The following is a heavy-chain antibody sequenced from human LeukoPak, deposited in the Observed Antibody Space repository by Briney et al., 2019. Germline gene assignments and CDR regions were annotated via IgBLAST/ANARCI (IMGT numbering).Heavy chain of an antibody. CDR2: ISSSGSTI. CDR3: ARVTMIVVVTPLVDAFDI. Sequence: KPGGSLRLSCAASGFTFSDYYMSWIRQAPGKGLEWVSYISSSGSTIYYADSVKGRFTISRDNAKNSLYLQMNSLRAEDTAVYYCARVTMIVVVTPLVDAFDIWGQGTMVTVSS. V-gene: IGHV3-11*01. J-gene: IGHJ3*02. CDR1: GFTFSDYY. D-gene: IGHD3-22*01.